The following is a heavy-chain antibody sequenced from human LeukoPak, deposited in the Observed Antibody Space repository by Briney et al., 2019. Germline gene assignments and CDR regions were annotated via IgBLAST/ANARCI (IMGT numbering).Heavy chain of an antibody. Sequence: SETLSLTCTVSGGSISSYYWSWIRQPPGKGLEWIGYIYYSGSTNYNPSLKGRVTISVDTSKNQFSLKLSSVTAADTAVYYCARAPLGYCSSTSCFPDWFDPWGQGTLVTVSS. CDR3: ARAPLGYCSSTSCFPDWFDP. CDR1: GGSISSYY. D-gene: IGHD2-2*01. J-gene: IGHJ5*02. V-gene: IGHV4-59*01. CDR2: IYYSGST.